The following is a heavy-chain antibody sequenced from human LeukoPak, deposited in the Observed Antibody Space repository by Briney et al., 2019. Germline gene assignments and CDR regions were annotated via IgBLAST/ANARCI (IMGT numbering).Heavy chain of an antibody. CDR3: ARDDIVVVPAAILYNWFDP. V-gene: IGHV4-38-2*02. D-gene: IGHD2-2*01. J-gene: IGHJ5*02. Sequence: SEPLSLTCTVSGYHINSGYYWGWIRQPPGNGLEWIGRIYYSGSTYYNPSLKSRVTISVDTSKNQFSLKLSSVTAADTAVYYCARDDIVVVPAAILYNWFDPWGQGTLVTVSS. CDR1: GYHINSGYY. CDR2: IYYSGST.